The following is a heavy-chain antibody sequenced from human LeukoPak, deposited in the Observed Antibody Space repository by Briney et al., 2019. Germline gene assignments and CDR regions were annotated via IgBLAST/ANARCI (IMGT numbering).Heavy chain of an antibody. V-gene: IGHV1-69*01. CDR1: GGTFSSYA. D-gene: IGHD3-22*01. J-gene: IGHJ6*02. CDR2: IIPIFGTA. CDR3: AKSHYYDSTGYYYYYYGMDV. Sequence: SVKVSCKASGGTFSSYAISWVRQAPGQGLEWMGGIIPIFGTANYAQKFQGRVTITADESTSTAYMELSSLRSEDTAVYYCAKSHYYDSTGYYYYYYGMDVWGQGTTVTVSS.